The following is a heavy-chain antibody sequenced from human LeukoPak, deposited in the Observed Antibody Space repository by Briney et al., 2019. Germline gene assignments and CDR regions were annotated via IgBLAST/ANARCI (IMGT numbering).Heavy chain of an antibody. J-gene: IGHJ4*02. V-gene: IGHV3-30*03. CDR1: GFTFRSYA. CDR2: ISNDAINK. D-gene: IGHD3-3*01. CDR3: ALMSGHPPDY. Sequence: GRSLRLSCAASGFTFRSYAMHWVRQAPGKGLEWVAVISNDAINKYYADSVKGRFTISRDNSKNTLYLQMNSLRAEDTAMYYCALMSGHPPDYWGQGTLVTVSS.